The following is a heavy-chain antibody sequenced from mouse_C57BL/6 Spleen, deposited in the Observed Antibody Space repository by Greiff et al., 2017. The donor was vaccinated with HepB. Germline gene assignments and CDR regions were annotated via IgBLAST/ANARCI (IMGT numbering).Heavy chain of an antibody. Sequence: VQLQQPGAELVKPGASVTLSCKASGYTFTSYWMHWVKQRPGRGLEWIGRIDPNSGGTKYNEKFKSKATLTVDKPSSTAYMQLSRLTSEDSAVYNCAREYYRSSLCYCAYWGQGTTLTVSA. D-gene: IGHD1-1*01. CDR2: IDPNSGGT. CDR1: GYTFTSYW. V-gene: IGHV1-72*01. J-gene: IGHJ2*01. CDR3: AREYYRSSLCYCAY.